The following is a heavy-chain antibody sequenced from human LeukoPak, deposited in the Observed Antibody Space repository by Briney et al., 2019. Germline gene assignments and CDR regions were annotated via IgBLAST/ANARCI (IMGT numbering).Heavy chain of an antibody. J-gene: IGHJ4*02. CDR1: GGSTSSSNYY. CDR2: IYTSGST. CDR3: ARGPSADYDSSGYYPH. Sequence: SETLSLTCTVSGGSTSSSNYYWGWIRQPPGKGLEWIGRIYTSGSTNYNPSLKSRVTISVDTSKNQFSLKLSSVTAADTAVYYCARGPSADYDSSGYYPHWGQGTLVTVSS. V-gene: IGHV4-61*02. D-gene: IGHD3-22*01.